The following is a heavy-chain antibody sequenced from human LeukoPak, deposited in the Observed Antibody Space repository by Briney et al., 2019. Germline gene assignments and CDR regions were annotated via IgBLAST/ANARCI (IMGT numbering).Heavy chain of an antibody. CDR1: GLSISGQW. J-gene: IGHJ4*02. V-gene: IGHV3-7*03. CDR3: APRAVEMTTTKGY. D-gene: IGHD5-24*01. Sequence: GGSLRLSCVASGLSISGQWMNWVRQAPGQGLEWVANIKHDGSEEYYVDSVKGRFTVSRDDGRNSVSLQMNSLRAEDTAVYYCAPRAVEMTTTKGYWGQGTLVTVSS. CDR2: IKHDGSEE.